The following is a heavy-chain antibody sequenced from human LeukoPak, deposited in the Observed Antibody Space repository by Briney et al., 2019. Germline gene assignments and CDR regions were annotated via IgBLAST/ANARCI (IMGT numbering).Heavy chain of an antibody. CDR1: GGTFSSYA. Sequence: ASVKVSCKASGGTFSSYAISWVRQAPGQGLEWMGWISAYNGNTNYAQKLQGRVTMTTDTSTSTAYMELRSLRSDDTAVYYCARGTFAYYDILTGYSLFDYWGQGTLVTVSS. J-gene: IGHJ4*02. D-gene: IGHD3-9*01. CDR2: ISAYNGNT. V-gene: IGHV1-18*01. CDR3: ARGTFAYYDILTGYSLFDY.